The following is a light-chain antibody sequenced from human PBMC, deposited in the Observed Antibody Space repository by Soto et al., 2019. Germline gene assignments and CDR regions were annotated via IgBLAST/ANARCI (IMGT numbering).Light chain of an antibody. Sequence: QSVLTQPPSASGTPGQRVTISCSGSSSSIGSNTVNRYQQLPGAAPTILIYSNNQRPSGVPDRFSGSTSGTSASLAISGLQPEEDADYYSAAWDDSLNGVVFGGGTKLTVL. V-gene: IGLV1-44*01. CDR3: AAWDDSLNGVV. CDR2: SNN. CDR1: SSSIGSNT. J-gene: IGLJ2*01.